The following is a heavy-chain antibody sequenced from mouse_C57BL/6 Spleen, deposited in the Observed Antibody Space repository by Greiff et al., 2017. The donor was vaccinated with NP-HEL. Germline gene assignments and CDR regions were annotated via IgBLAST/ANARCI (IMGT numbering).Heavy chain of an antibody. J-gene: IGHJ4*01. CDR1: GFTFSDYG. CDR3: ARRSYDYFYAMDY. CDR2: ISSGSSTI. D-gene: IGHD2-4*01. Sequence: EVQGVESGGGLVKPGGSLKLSCAASGFTFSDYGMHWVRQAPEKGLEWVAYISSGSSTIYYAHTVKGRFTISRDNAKNTLFLQMTSLRSEDTAMYYCARRSYDYFYAMDYWGQGTSVTVSS. V-gene: IGHV5-17*01.